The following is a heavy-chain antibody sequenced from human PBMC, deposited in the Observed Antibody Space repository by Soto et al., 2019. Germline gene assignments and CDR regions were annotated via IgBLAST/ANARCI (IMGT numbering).Heavy chain of an antibody. CDR2: TYYRSKWYN. V-gene: IGHV6-1*01. J-gene: IGHJ4*02. CDR3: AKDGNARPYCFDF. CDR1: GDSVSSNTAA. Sequence: QVHLQQSGPGLVKPSQTLSLTCAISGDSVSSNTAAWNWIRQSPSRGLEWLGRTYYRSKWYNDYEVTVKSRITINPDTYKLQRSVQLNSVTPEDTAVYYCAKDGNARPYCFDFYGQGTLVTVSS.